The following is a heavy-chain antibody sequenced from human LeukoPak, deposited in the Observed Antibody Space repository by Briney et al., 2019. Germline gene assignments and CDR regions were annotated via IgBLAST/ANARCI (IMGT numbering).Heavy chain of an antibody. J-gene: IGHJ4*02. Sequence: ASVKVSCKASGYTFTSYGISWVRQAPGQGLEWMGWISAYNGNTNYAQKLQGRVTMTTDTSTSTAYMELRSLRSDDTAVYYCARTPSYCSGANCYPFYFDYWGQGTLVTVSS. V-gene: IGHV1-18*01. CDR1: GYTFTSYG. CDR2: ISAYNGNT. CDR3: ARTPSYCSGANCYPFYFDY. D-gene: IGHD2-15*01.